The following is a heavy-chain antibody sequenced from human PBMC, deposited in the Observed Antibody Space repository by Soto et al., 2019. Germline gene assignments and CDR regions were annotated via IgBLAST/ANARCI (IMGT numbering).Heavy chain of an antibody. CDR2: IYATGTT. Sequence: PSETLSLTCTVSGASISGFYWSWIRKSAGKGLEWIGRIYATGTTDYNPPLKSRVMMSVDTSKKQFSLKLRSVTAADTAVYYCARDGTKTLRDWFDPWGQGISVTVSS. V-gene: IGHV4-4*07. CDR3: ARDGTKTLRDWFDP. CDR1: GASISGFY. J-gene: IGHJ5*02. D-gene: IGHD1-1*01.